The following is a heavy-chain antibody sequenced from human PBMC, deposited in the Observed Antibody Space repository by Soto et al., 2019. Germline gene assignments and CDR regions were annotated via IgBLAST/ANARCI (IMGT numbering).Heavy chain of an antibody. CDR3: AREVLTAGH. V-gene: IGHV3-21*01. Sequence: EVQLVESGGGLVKPGGSLRLSCAASGFAFSTYSMNWVRQAPGKGLEWVSSISSGSNYIYYADSVKGRFTISRDNAKNSLYLQMNILRVEDTAVYYRAREVLTAGHWGQGTLVTVSS. D-gene: IGHD1-1*01. J-gene: IGHJ4*02. CDR1: GFAFSTYS. CDR2: ISSGSNYI.